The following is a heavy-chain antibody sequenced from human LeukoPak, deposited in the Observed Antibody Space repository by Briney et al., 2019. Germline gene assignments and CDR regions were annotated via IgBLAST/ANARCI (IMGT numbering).Heavy chain of an antibody. V-gene: IGHV4-38-2*02. J-gene: IGHJ5*02. CDR3: ARHAGRRRITMVRGVPQGWFDP. Sequence: SETLSLTCTVSGYSISSGYYWGWIRQPPGKGLEWIGSLYHSGSTNYNPSLKSRVTISVDTSKNQFSLKLSSVTAADTAVYYCARHAGRRRITMVRGVPQGWFDPWGQGTLVTVSS. CDR2: LYHSGST. CDR1: GYSISSGYY. D-gene: IGHD3-10*01.